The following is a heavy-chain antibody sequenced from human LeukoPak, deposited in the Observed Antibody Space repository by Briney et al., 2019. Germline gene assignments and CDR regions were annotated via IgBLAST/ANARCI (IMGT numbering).Heavy chain of an antibody. D-gene: IGHD3-22*01. CDR3: ARTYYYDSSGYYLDY. V-gene: IGHV3-64*01. CDR1: GFTFSSYA. Sequence: PGGSLRLSCAASGFTFSSYAMHWVRQAPGQGLEYVSAISSNGGSTYYANSVKGRFTISRDNSKNTLYLQMGSLRAEDMAVYYCARTYYYDSSGYYLDYWGQGTLVTVSS. J-gene: IGHJ4*02. CDR2: ISSNGGST.